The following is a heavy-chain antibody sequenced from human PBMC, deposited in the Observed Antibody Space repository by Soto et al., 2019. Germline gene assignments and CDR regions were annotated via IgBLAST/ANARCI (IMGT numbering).Heavy chain of an antibody. CDR2: IGSAGDT. V-gene: IGHV3-13*01. D-gene: IGHD1-7*01. CDR3: ARGELPFYYYGMDV. Sequence: EVHLVESGGGLVQPGGSLRLSCAASGFNFGSYDFHWVRQGRGKGLEWVSTIGSAGDTYYVGSVRGRFTISRDNAKNSLFLDMNSLTAGDTAVYFCARGELPFYYYGMDVWGQGTTVTVSS. J-gene: IGHJ6*02. CDR1: GFNFGSYD.